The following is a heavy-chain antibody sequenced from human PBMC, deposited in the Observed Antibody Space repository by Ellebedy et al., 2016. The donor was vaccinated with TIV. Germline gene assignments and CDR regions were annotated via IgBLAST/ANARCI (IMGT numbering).Heavy chain of an antibody. J-gene: IGHJ4*02. Sequence: ASVKVSCXASGYTFTSYGISWVRQAPGQGLEWMGWINPNRGDTNYAQKFQGRVTMTRDTSISTAYMELRRLRSDDTAVYYCVRDDGAASGSYGRQDWGQGTLVTVSP. CDR3: VRDDGAASGSYGRQD. V-gene: IGHV1-2*02. CDR2: INPNRGDT. D-gene: IGHD1-26*01. CDR1: GYTFTSYG.